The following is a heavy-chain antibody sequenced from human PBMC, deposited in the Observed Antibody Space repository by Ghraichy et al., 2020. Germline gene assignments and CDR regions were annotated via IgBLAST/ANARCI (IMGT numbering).Heavy chain of an antibody. J-gene: IGHJ4*02. D-gene: IGHD3-10*01. CDR1: GFSLTSGVG. V-gene: IGHV2-5*05. Sequence: SGPTLVKPTQTLTLTCSFSGFSLTSGVGVGWIRQPPGKALEWLGIIYWDDDERYAPSLRNRLTISKGTSSSQVALILTHVGPMDSATYFCARHMHFGSGTHSFDYWGQGTPVTVSS. CDR3: ARHMHFGSGTHSFDY. CDR2: IYWDDDE.